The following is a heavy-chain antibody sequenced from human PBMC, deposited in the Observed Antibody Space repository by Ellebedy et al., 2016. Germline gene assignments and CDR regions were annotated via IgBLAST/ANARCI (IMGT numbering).Heavy chain of an antibody. Sequence: GGSLRLSXAASGFTFSNYGMHWVRQAPGQGLEWVAVILRDGSNKFYADSVKGRCTISRDNSKNTLYLQMNSLRTEDTAVYHCAKGFAGATDSWGQGTLVTVSS. CDR2: ILRDGSNK. V-gene: IGHV3-30*18. CDR3: AKGFAGATDS. D-gene: IGHD1-26*01. J-gene: IGHJ4*02. CDR1: GFTFSNYG.